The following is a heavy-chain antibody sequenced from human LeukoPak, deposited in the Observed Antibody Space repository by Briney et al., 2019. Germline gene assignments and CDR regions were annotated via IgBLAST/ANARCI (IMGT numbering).Heavy chain of an antibody. J-gene: IGHJ5*02. CDR2: INPNSGGT. Sequence: AASVKVSCKASGYTFTGYYMHWVRQAPGQGLEWMGWINPNSGGTNYAQKFQGRVTMTRDTSISTAYMELSRLRSDDTAVYYCARATGEINWFDPWGQGTLVTVSS. D-gene: IGHD4-17*01. CDR1: GYTFTGYY. V-gene: IGHV1-2*02. CDR3: ARATGEINWFDP.